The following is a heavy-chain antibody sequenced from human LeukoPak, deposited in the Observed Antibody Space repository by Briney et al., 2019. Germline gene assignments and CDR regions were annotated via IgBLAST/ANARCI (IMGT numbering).Heavy chain of an antibody. V-gene: IGHV3-7*01. J-gene: IGHJ3*02. CDR1: RFTFSSYW. CDR3: AKRDIVATIREDAFDI. D-gene: IGHD5-12*01. Sequence: GGSLRLSCAAFRFTFSSYWMSWVRQAPGKGLEWVANIKQDGSEKYYVDSVKGRFTISRDNAKNSLYLQMNSLRAEDTAVYYCAKRDIVATIREDAFDIWAQGTMVPVSS. CDR2: IKQDGSEK.